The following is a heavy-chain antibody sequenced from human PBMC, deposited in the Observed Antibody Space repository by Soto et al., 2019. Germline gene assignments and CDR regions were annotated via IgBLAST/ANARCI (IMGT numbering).Heavy chain of an antibody. CDR2: IYYSGST. J-gene: IGHJ6*02. V-gene: IGHV4-59*01. D-gene: IGHD6-19*01. CDR1: GGSISTYY. Sequence: PSETLSLTCTVSGGSISTYYWGWIRQPPGKGLEWIGYIYYSGSTSYNPSLKSRVTISVDTSKNQFSLKLRSVTAADTAVYYCASDRSSGWDQGYGMDVWGHGTTVTVS. CDR3: ASDRSSGWDQGYGMDV.